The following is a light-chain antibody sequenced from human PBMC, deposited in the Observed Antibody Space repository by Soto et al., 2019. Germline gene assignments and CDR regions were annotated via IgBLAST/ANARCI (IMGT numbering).Light chain of an antibody. CDR3: QQRSNSPLT. CDR2: DAS. CDR1: QSIGSY. V-gene: IGKV3-11*02. J-gene: IGKJ4*01. Sequence: EIVLTQSPATLSLSPGERATLSCRASQSIGSYLAWYQQKPGQAPRLLIYDASNRATGIPARFSGSGSGRDFTLTINSLEPEDFAVYYCQQRSNSPLTFGGGTKVEIK.